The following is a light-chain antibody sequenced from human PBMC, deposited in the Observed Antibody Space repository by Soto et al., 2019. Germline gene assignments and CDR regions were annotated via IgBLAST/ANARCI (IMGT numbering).Light chain of an antibody. CDR3: QQRYNWLT. J-gene: IGKJ4*01. CDR2: DSS. Sequence: EIVLTQSPATLSLSPGERATLSCRASQTITKYLAWYQQKPGQAPGLLIYDSSNRATGIPARFSGSGSGTDFTLTISSLESEDSGIYYCQQRYNWLTFGGGTKVDIK. CDR1: QTITKY. V-gene: IGKV3-11*01.